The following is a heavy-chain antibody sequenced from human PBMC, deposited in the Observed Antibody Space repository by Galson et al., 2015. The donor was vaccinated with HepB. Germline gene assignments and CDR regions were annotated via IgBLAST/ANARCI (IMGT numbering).Heavy chain of an antibody. V-gene: IGHV1-46*01. D-gene: IGHD1-26*01. CDR1: GYTFTSYY. Sequence: SVKVSCKASGYTFTSYYMHWVRQAPGQGLEWMGIINPSGGSTSYAQKFQGRVTMTRDTSTSTVYMELSSLRSEDTAVYYCARDWEVVSNYYYYYGMDVWGQGTTVTVSS. CDR3: ARDWEVVSNYYYYYGMDV. CDR2: INPSGGST. J-gene: IGHJ6*02.